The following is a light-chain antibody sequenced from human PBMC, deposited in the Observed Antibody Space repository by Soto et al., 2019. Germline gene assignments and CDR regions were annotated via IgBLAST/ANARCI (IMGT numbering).Light chain of an antibody. CDR1: QSISTF. Sequence: DIQMTQSPSSLSASVGDRVSVTCRASQSISTFLNWYQQRPGEAPKLLIYAASSLQSGVPSRFSCSGSGADFTLAIGSLLPEDFATYYCQQSYTTPRTFGQGTKVEVK. J-gene: IGKJ1*01. CDR3: QQSYTTPRT. CDR2: AAS. V-gene: IGKV1-39*01.